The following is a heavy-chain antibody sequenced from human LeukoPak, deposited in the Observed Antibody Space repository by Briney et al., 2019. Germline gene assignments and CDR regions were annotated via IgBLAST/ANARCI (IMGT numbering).Heavy chain of an antibody. D-gene: IGHD3-22*01. Sequence: GGSLRLSCAASGFTFSSYAMHWVRQAPGKGLEWVAVISYDGGNKYYADSVKGRFTISRDNSKNTLYLQMNSLRAEDTAVYYCARAGGSSGYYYFQNYWGQGTLVTVSS. V-gene: IGHV3-30*04. CDR2: ISYDGGNK. J-gene: IGHJ4*02. CDR3: ARAGGSSGYYYFQNY. CDR1: GFTFSSYA.